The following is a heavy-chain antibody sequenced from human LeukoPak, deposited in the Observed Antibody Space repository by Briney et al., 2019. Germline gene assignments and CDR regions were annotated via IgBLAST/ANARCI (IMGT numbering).Heavy chain of an antibody. D-gene: IGHD3-10*01. Sequence: KPSETLSLTCTVSGGSISSYYWSWIRQPPGKGLEWIGYIYYSGSTNYNPSLKSRVTISVDTSKNQFSLKLSSVTAADTAVYYCARVVRGVKGYYYYMDVWGKGTTVTVSS. CDR3: ARVVRGVKGYYYYMDV. CDR1: GGSISSYY. CDR2: IYYSGST. J-gene: IGHJ6*03. V-gene: IGHV4-59*01.